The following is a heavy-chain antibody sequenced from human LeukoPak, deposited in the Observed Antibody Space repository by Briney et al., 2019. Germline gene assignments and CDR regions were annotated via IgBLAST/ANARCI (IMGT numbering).Heavy chain of an antibody. CDR2: IIPIHGIP. Sequence: SVKVSCKASGGTFSSSVISWVRQAPGQGLEWMGGIIPIHGIPIYAQKFQGRVTITADKSTSTAYMELSSLRSEDTAVYYCARGRGGNTGSDYWGQGTLVTVSS. J-gene: IGHJ4*02. V-gene: IGHV1-69*10. CDR3: ARGRGGNTGSDY. CDR1: GGTFSSSV. D-gene: IGHD2-15*01.